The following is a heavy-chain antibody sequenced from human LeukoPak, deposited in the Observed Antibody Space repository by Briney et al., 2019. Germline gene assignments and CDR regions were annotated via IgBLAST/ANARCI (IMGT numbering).Heavy chain of an antibody. J-gene: IGHJ4*02. V-gene: IGHV3-64*01. CDR3: ARGPCSGSLLIDY. CDR1: GFTFSSYA. CDR2: ISSNGGST. D-gene: IGHD1-26*01. Sequence: PGGSLRLSCAASGFTFSSYAMHWVRQAPGKGLEYVSAISSNGGSTYYANSVKGRFTISRDNSKNTLYLQMGSLRAEDMAVYYCARGPCSGSLLIDYWGQGTLVTVSS.